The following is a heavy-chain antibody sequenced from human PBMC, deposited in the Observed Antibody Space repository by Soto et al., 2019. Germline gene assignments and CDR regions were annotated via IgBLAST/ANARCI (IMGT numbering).Heavy chain of an antibody. CDR2: IWYDGSNK. D-gene: IGHD2-8*01. CDR3: ARPQVLRSLHGARWYFDL. J-gene: IGHJ2*01. CDR1: GFTFSSYG. V-gene: IGHV3-33*01. Sequence: QVQLVESGGGVVQPGRSLRLSCAASGFTFSSYGMHWVRQAPGKGLEWVAVIWYDGSNKYYADSVKGRFTISRDNSKNTLYLQMNSLRAEDTAVYYCARPQVLRSLHGARWYFDLWGRGTLVTVSS.